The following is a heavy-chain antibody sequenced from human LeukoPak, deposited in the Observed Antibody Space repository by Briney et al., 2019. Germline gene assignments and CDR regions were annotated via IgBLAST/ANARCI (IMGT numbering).Heavy chain of an antibody. D-gene: IGHD2-15*01. Sequence: GESLKISCKGSGYSFTSYWIGWVRQMSGKGLEWMGIIYPGDSDTRYSPSFQGQVTISADKSISTAYLQWSSLKASDSAMYYCARRIDGDYYVMDVWGQGTTVTVSS. J-gene: IGHJ6*02. V-gene: IGHV5-51*01. CDR3: ARRIDGDYYVMDV. CDR2: IYPGDSDT. CDR1: GYSFTSYW.